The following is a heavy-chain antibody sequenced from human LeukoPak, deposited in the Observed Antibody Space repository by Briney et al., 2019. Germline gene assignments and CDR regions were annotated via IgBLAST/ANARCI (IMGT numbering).Heavy chain of an antibody. J-gene: IGHJ2*01. CDR2: IRFDGTTK. CDR3: TTDGLTMVRGVIITRYFDL. D-gene: IGHD3-10*01. V-gene: IGHV3-30*02. Sequence: GGSLRLSCAASGFTFSSSGMHWVRQAPGRGLEWVAFIRFDGTTKYYAQSVRGRFTISRDNSKNTLYLQMNSLKTEDTAVYYCTTDGLTMVRGVIITRYFDLWGRGTLVTVSS. CDR1: GFTFSSSG.